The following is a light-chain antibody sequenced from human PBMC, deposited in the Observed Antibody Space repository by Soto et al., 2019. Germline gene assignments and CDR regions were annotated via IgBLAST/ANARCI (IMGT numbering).Light chain of an antibody. J-gene: IGKJ3*01. CDR3: QQRSNWPPNFT. V-gene: IGKV3-11*01. CDR1: QSVSSY. CDR2: DAS. Sequence: EIVLTQSPATLSLSPGERATLSGRASQSVSSYLAWYQQKPGQAPRLLIYDASNRATGIPARFSGSGSGTDFTLTISSLEPEDFAVYYCQQRSNWPPNFTFGPGTKVDIK.